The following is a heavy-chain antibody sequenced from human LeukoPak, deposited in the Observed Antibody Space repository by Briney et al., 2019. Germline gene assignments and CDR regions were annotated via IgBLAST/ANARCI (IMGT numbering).Heavy chain of an antibody. J-gene: IGHJ5*02. V-gene: IGHV4-59*01. CDR3: VRSKSGAYGWFDP. Sequence: PSETLSLTCTVSGGSISSYYWSWIRQPPGKGLEWIGYIYYTGNTNYNPSLKSRVTISIDTSKNHFSLNVNSVTAADAAMYYCVRSKSGAYGWFDPWGPGTLVTVSS. CDR2: IYYTGNT. D-gene: IGHD2-15*01. CDR1: GGSISSYY.